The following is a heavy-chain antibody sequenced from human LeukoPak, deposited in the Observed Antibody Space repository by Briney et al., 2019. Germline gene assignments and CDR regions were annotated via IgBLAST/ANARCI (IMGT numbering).Heavy chain of an antibody. V-gene: IGHV3-48*04. Sequence: GGSLRLSCAASGFTFSTYNMNWVRQAPGKGLEWVSYISSSSSTIYYADSVKGRFTISRDNAKNSLFLRMNSLRAEDTAVYYCARWGYYDSSGYLNWGQGTLVTVSS. CDR3: ARWGYYDSSGYLN. CDR1: GFTFSTYN. CDR2: ISSSSSTI. D-gene: IGHD3-22*01. J-gene: IGHJ4*02.